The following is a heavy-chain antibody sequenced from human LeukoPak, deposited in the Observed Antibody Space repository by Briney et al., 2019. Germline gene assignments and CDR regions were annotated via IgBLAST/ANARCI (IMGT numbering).Heavy chain of an antibody. CDR1: GYTFTGYY. J-gene: IGHJ4*02. CDR3: ARGQPVGGTRDPFDY. CDR2: INPNSGGT. V-gene: IGHV1-2*02. D-gene: IGHD6-19*01. Sequence: ASVKVSCKASGYTFTGYYMHRVRQAPGQGLEWMGWINPNSGGTNYAQKFQGRVTMTRGTSISTAHMELSRLRSEDTAVYYCARGQPVGGTRDPFDYWGQGTLVTVSS.